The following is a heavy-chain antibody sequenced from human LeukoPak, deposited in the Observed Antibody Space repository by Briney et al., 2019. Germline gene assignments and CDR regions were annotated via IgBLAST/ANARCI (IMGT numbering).Heavy chain of an antibody. J-gene: IGHJ4*02. CDR3: TKDPPLTGGVYSAH. V-gene: IGHV3-15*01. Sequence: GGSLRLSCAASGFTFNKAWMSWVRQAPGKGLEWVGRIKTEAGGGTADYAAPVRGRFTISRDDSKNSLYLQMSSLKTEDTAIYYCTKDPPLTGGVYSAHWGQGTLVTVSS. CDR2: IKTEAGGGTA. D-gene: IGHD7-27*01. CDR1: GFTFNKAW.